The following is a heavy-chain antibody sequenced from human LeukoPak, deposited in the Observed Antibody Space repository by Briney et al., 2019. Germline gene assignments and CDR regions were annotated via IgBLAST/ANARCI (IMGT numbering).Heavy chain of an antibody. CDR1: GGSFSGYY. V-gene: IGHV4-34*01. D-gene: IGHD2-2*02. Sequence: SETLSLTCAVYGGSFSGYYWSWIRQPPGKGLEWIGEINHSGSTNYNPSLRSRVTISVDTSKNQFSLKLSSVTAADTAVYYCARGSGEYQLLYRYYYYGMDVWGQGTTVTVSS. J-gene: IGHJ6*02. CDR2: INHSGST. CDR3: ARGSGEYQLLYRYYYYGMDV.